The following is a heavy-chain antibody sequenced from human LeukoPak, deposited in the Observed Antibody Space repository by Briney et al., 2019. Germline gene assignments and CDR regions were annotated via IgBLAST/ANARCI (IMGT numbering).Heavy chain of an antibody. V-gene: IGHV3-30*02. CDR2: IRNDGSNK. CDR3: AKDFLKSITLIRGVRSWVGYFDS. Sequence: GGSLRLSCGASGFTFTNYGMHWVRQAPGKGLEWVAFIRNDGSNKYYAESVKGRFTISRDNSKNTLYLQMNSLRVEDTAVYYCAKDFLKSITLIRGVRSWVGYFDSWGQGTPVTVSS. J-gene: IGHJ4*02. D-gene: IGHD3-10*01. CDR1: GFTFTNYG.